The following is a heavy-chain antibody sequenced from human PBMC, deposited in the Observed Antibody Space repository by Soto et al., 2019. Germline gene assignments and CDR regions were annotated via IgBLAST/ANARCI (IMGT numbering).Heavy chain of an antibody. CDR3: ASVSYYGSRGYSRRLTNATFDH. CDR2: INGRSDTV. V-gene: IGHV3-11*01. D-gene: IGHD3-22*01. J-gene: IGHJ4*02. Sequence: QVHLVESGGDLVKPEGSLKLSCEASGFIFSDHYMSWIRQAPGKGREWISYINGRSDTVYYPESAKGRFTISRDNAKNSLYLQMDNLRADDTAVYYCASVSYYGSRGYSRRLTNATFDHWGQGMLVTVSS. CDR1: GFIFSDHY.